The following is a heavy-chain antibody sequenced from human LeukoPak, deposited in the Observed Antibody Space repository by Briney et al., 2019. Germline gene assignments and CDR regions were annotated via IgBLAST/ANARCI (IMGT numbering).Heavy chain of an antibody. D-gene: IGHD2-21*02. CDR1: GYTFTGYY. Sequence: ASVKVSCKASGYTFTGYYMHWVRQAPGQGLEWMGWINPNSGGTNYAQKFQGRVTMTRDTSISTAYMELSRLRSDDTAVYYCASSVVVVTAMDNYYYYMDVWGKGTTVTVSS. V-gene: IGHV1-2*02. J-gene: IGHJ6*03. CDR3: ASSVVVVTAMDNYYYYMDV. CDR2: INPNSGGT.